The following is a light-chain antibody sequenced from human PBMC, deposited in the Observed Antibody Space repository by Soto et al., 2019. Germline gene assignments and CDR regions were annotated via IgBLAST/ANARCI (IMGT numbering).Light chain of an antibody. V-gene: IGKV3-11*01. CDR1: HSVSTY. Sequence: EIVLTQSPATLSLSPGERATLSCRASHSVSTYLAWYQQRPGQAPRLLIYDASYRATDIPPRFSGSGSGTDFTHTISSLEPEDVAVSYCQQRRSGPPTITVGQGTRLDIK. CDR2: DAS. J-gene: IGKJ5*01. CDR3: QQRRSGPPTIT.